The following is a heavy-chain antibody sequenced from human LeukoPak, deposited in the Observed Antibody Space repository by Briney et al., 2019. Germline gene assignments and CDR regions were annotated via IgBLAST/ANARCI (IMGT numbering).Heavy chain of an antibody. CDR1: GDTFTSYG. J-gene: IGHJ4*02. CDR3: ARDHDFWSGYYDS. D-gene: IGHD3-3*01. Sequence: GASVKVSCKASGDTFTSYGISWVRQAPGQGLEWMGWINAYNGNTNFARKFQGRVTMTTDTSTSTAYMELRSLRSDDTAVYYCARDHDFWSGYYDSWGQGTLVTVSS. V-gene: IGHV1-18*01. CDR2: INAYNGNT.